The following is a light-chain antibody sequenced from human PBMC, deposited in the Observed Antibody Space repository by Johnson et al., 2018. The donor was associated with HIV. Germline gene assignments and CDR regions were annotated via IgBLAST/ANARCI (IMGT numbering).Light chain of an antibody. CDR1: NSDIGNNY. CDR2: DNN. V-gene: IGLV1-51*01. J-gene: IGLJ1*01. CDR3: GTWDSSLSEGV. Sequence: QSVLTQPPSVSAAPGQKVTISCSGSNSDIGNNYVSWYQQLPGTAPKLLIYDNNKRPSGIPDRFSGSKSGTSATLGITGLQTGDEADYYCGTWDSSLSEGVCGTGTKVTVL.